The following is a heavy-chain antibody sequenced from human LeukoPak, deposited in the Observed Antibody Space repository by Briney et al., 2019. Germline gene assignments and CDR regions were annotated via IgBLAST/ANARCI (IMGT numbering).Heavy chain of an antibody. Sequence: GGPLRLSCGASGFTFNSYAMSWVRQAPGKGLEWVSAISAGGVSTYYADPVKGRFTISRDNSKNTLYLQMNSLRAEDTAVYYCAKGAGTDRTWGQGTLVTVSS. CDR1: GFTFNSYA. CDR3: AKGAGTDRT. J-gene: IGHJ5*02. V-gene: IGHV3-23*01. CDR2: ISAGGVST.